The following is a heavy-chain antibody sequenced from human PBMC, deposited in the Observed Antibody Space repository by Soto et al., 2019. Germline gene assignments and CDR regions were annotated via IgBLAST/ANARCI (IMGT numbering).Heavy chain of an antibody. CDR1: GLTHISHR. D-gene: IGHD4-17*01. CDR3: ARAPDYGGNYFDY. J-gene: IGHJ4*02. V-gene: IGHV3-33*01. CDR2: IWYDGSNK. Sequence: QVQLVESGGGAVQPGRSLRLSCAACGLTHISHRVHWVREAPGKALEWVAVIWYDGSNKYYGDSVKGRFTISRDNSKNTVYLQMNSLRGEDTAVYYCARAPDYGGNYFDYWGQGTLVTVSS.